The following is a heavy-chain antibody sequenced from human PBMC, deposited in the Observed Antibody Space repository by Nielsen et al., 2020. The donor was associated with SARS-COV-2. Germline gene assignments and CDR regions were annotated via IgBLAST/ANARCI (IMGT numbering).Heavy chain of an antibody. J-gene: IGHJ4*02. V-gene: IGHV4-59*01. CDR2: IYYSGST. Sequence: SETLSLTCTVSGGSISSYYWSWIRQPPGKGLEWIGSIYYSGSTNYNPSLKSRVTISVDTSKNQFSLKLSSVTAADTAVYYCARGRDYGDYTIDYWGQGTLVTVSS. D-gene: IGHD4-17*01. CDR3: ARGRDYGDYTIDY. CDR1: GGSISSYY.